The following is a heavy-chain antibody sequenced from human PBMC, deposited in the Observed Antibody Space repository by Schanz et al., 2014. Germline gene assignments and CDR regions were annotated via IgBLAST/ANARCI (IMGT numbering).Heavy chain of an antibody. CDR1: GFTFSDYD. CDR3: AKIWKAHHLTGRPGWSDGMDV. J-gene: IGHJ6*02. CDR2: IASGGSHT. D-gene: IGHD3-3*01. V-gene: IGHV3-23*04. Sequence: EVQLVESGGGLVQPGGSLRLSCVASGFTFSDYDMHWVRQTTGKGLEWVSTIASGGSHTFYADSVTGRFTISGDNSKNTLFLQMNSLRVEDTAIYYCAKIWKAHHLTGRPGWSDGMDVWGQGTTV.